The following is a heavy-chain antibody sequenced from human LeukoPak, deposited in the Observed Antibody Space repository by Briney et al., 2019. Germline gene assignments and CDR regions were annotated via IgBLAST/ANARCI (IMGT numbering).Heavy chain of an antibody. CDR1: GDSISSYY. CDR2: IYYSGST. CDR3: ARGRREATYYYDSSGYYVDY. Sequence: SETLSLTCAVSGDSISSYYWSWIRQPPGKGLEWIGYIYYSGSTNYNPSLKSRVTISVDTSKNQFSLKLSSVTAADTAVYYCARGRREATYYYDSSGYYVDYWGQGTLVTVSS. D-gene: IGHD3-22*01. V-gene: IGHV4-59*01. J-gene: IGHJ4*02.